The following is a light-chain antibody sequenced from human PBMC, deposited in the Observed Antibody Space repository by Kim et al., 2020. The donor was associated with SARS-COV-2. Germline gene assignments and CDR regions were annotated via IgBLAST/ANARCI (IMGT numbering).Light chain of an antibody. Sequence: EIVMTQSPATLSVSPEERATLSCRASQSVSSNLAWYQQKPGQAPRLLIYGASTRATGIPAGFSGSGSETEFTLTINNLQSEDFAVYYCQQYNNWPQTFGQGTKVDIK. CDR2: GAS. V-gene: IGKV3-15*01. J-gene: IGKJ1*01. CDR3: QQYNNWPQT. CDR1: QSVSSN.